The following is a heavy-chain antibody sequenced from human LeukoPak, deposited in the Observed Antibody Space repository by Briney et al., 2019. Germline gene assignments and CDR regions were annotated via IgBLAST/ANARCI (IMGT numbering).Heavy chain of an antibody. Sequence: SETLSLTCTVSGGSISSYYWSWIRQPPGKGLEWIGYIYYSGSTNYNPSLKSRVTISVDTSKSQFSLKLSSVTTADTAVYFCARKRYYYDSRGSRGAFDIWGQGTMVTVSS. D-gene: IGHD3-22*01. V-gene: IGHV4-59*01. CDR3: ARKRYYYDSRGSRGAFDI. J-gene: IGHJ3*02. CDR2: IYYSGST. CDR1: GGSISSYY.